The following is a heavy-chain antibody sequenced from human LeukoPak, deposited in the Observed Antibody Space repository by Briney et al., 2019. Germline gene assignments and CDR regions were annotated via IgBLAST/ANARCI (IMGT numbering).Heavy chain of an antibody. Sequence: PGGSLRLSCAASGFTFSTNAMHWVRQAPGKGLEWVAVTSYDEGYKYYADSVKGRFTISRDTANNTLYLQMNSLRAEDTAVYYCARDNVYGSGTEYWGQGTLVTVSS. CDR3: ARDNVYGSGTEY. V-gene: IGHV3-30-3*01. CDR1: GFTFSTNA. D-gene: IGHD3-10*01. CDR2: TSYDEGYK. J-gene: IGHJ4*02.